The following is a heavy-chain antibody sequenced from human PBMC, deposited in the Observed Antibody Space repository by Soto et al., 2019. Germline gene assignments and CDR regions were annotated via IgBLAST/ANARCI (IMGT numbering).Heavy chain of an antibody. Sequence: SETLSLTCAVYGGSFSGYYWSWIRQPPGKGLEWIGEINHSGSTNYNPSLKSRVTISVDTSKNQFSLKLSSVTAADTAVYYCARGRRGPSLGIWGQGTLVTVSS. J-gene: IGHJ4*02. V-gene: IGHV4-34*01. CDR1: GGSFSGYY. CDR2: INHSGST. CDR3: ARGRRGPSLGI. D-gene: IGHD7-27*01.